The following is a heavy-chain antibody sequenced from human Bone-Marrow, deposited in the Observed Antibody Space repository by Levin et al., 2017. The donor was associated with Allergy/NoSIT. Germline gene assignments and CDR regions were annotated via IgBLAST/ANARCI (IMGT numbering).Heavy chain of an antibody. CDR1: GFTFGDYT. V-gene: IGHV3-49*03. Sequence: QAGGSLRLSCTTSGFTFGDYTITWFRQAPGKGLELVGSVRHKRTGGTTQYAASVQGRFTISRDDSQSIAYLQMNSLKTEDTALYYCTRDPLVAGPYFDYWGQGTLVTVSS. CDR2: VRHKRTGGTT. D-gene: IGHD6-19*01. J-gene: IGHJ4*02. CDR3: TRDPLVAGPYFDY.